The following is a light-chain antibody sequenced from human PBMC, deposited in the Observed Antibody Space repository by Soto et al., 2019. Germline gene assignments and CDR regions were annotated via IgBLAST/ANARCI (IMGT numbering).Light chain of an antibody. Sequence: AIRMTQSPSSFSASTGDRATITCRASQGISSYLAWYQQNPGQAPKLLIYDAATLQRGAPSRFSASGSGTDFPLTISRLQSEDFATYYCQQYLSYPYTFGQGTKLEI. V-gene: IGKV1-8*01. CDR2: DAA. J-gene: IGKJ2*01. CDR3: QQYLSYPYT. CDR1: QGISSY.